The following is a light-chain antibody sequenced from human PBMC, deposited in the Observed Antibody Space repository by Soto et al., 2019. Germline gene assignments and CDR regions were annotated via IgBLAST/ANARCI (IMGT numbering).Light chain of an antibody. Sequence: EIVMTQSPATLSVSPGERATLSCRASQNVNMYLAWYQRKPGQAPRLLIYGSSTRATDTPARFSSSGSGTEFTLTISSLQSEDSAVYYCQQYNNWPLITFGQGTRLEI. V-gene: IGKV3-15*01. CDR2: GSS. J-gene: IGKJ5*01. CDR1: QNVNMY. CDR3: QQYNNWPLIT.